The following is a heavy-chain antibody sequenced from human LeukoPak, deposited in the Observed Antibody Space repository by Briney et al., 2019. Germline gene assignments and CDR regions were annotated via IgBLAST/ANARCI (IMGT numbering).Heavy chain of an antibody. CDR3: TRALYCRGDSCLWEFDP. CDR1: GYTFTNYF. V-gene: IGHV1-46*01. CDR2: INPSDRST. J-gene: IGHJ5*02. D-gene: IGHD2-15*01. Sequence: ASVKVSCKTSGYTFTNYFIQWVRQAPGQGLEWMGIINPSDRSTSYAQKFQGRVTMTRDTSTNTVYMELSSLRSEDTAMYYCTRALYCRGDSCLWEFDPWGQGTLVTVSS.